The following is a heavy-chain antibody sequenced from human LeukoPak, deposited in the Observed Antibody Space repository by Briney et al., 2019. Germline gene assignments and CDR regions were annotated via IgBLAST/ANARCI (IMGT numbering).Heavy chain of an antibody. D-gene: IGHD4-17*01. J-gene: IGHJ3*02. CDR1: GFTFSSYA. CDR2: TSGSGGST. V-gene: IGHV3-23*01. Sequence: GGSLRLSCAASGFTFSSYAMSWVRQAPGKGLEWVSATSGSGGSTSYADSVKGRFTISRDNLKNTLYLQMNSLRAEDTAVYYCAKGTTVTTPRAFDIWGQGTMVTVSS. CDR3: AKGTTVTTPRAFDI.